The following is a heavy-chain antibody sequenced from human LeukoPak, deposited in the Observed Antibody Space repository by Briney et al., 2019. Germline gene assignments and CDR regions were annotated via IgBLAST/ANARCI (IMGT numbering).Heavy chain of an antibody. CDR3: ARGPIFGVVQAFDY. D-gene: IGHD3-3*01. CDR1: GFTFSSYD. V-gene: IGHV3-33*01. J-gene: IGHJ4*02. Sequence: LSGGSLRFSCAASGFTFSSYDMHWVRQAPGKGLDWVAFIWYDGSNKYHTDSVKGRFTISRDNSKNTLYLQMNSLRAEDTAVYYCARGPIFGVVQAFDYWGQGTLVTVSS. CDR2: IWYDGSNK.